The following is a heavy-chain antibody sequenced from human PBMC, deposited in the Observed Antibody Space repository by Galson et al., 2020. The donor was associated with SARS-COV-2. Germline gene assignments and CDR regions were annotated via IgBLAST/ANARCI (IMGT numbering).Heavy chain of an antibody. CDR2: IYHGGNV. CDR1: GDSINSENYY. CDR3: GSGRPPHPFVF. Sequence: SETLSLTCTVSGDSINSENYYWGWIRQSPGKGLEWIGSIYHGGNVYYNLALHSPISISVDASKNQFSLTLTSVTAADTAVYFCGSGRPPHPFVFWSQGSLVTVSS. V-gene: IGHV4-39*01. J-gene: IGHJ4*02.